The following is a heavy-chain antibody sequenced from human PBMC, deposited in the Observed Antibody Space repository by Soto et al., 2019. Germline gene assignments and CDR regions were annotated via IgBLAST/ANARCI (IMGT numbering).Heavy chain of an antibody. CDR1: GFTFDDYA. D-gene: IGHD2-15*01. V-gene: IGHV3-9*01. Sequence: GGSLRLSCAASGFTFDDYAMHWVRQAPGKGLEWVSGISWNSGSIGYADSVKGRFTISRDNAKNSLYLQMNSLRAEDTALYYCAKMRGGDDYWGQGTLVTVSS. CDR3: AKMRGGDDY. CDR2: ISWNSGSI. J-gene: IGHJ4*02.